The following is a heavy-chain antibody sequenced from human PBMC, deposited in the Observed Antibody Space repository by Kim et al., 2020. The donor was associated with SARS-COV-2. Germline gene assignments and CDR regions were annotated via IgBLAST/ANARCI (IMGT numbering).Heavy chain of an antibody. J-gene: IGHJ3*02. V-gene: IGHV4-34*01. CDR3: ARGPTYYDFWSGSYDDAFDI. Sequence: SETLSLTCAVYGGSFSGYYWSWIRQPPGKGLEWIGEINHSGSTNYNPSLKSRVTISVDTSKNQFSLKLSSVTAADTAVYYCARGPTYYDFWSGSYDDAFDIWGQGTMVTVSS. D-gene: IGHD3-3*01. CDR1: GGSFSGYY. CDR2: INHSGST.